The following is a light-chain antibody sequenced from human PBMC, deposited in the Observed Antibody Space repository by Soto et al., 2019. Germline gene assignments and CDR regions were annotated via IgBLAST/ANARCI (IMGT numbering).Light chain of an antibody. V-gene: IGKV3-15*01. CDR1: QSVSSN. CDR2: GAS. J-gene: IGKJ1*01. Sequence: EIMMTQSPATLSVSAGERATLSCRASQSVSSNLAWYQQKPGQAPRLLIYGASTRATGIPARFSGSGSGTEFTLTISSLQSEDFAVYYCQQYNNWPPWTFDQGTKVEIK. CDR3: QQYNNWPPWT.